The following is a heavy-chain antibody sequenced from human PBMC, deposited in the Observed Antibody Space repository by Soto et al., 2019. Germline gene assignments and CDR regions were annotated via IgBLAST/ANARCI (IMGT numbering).Heavy chain of an antibody. CDR1: GFSLSTSGVG. D-gene: IGHD1-1*01. CDR3: ALLPAGDWNDGFDY. V-gene: IGHV2-5*02. J-gene: IGHJ4*02. CDR2: IYWDDDK. Sequence: QITLKESGPTLVKPTQTLTLTCTFSGFSLSTSGVGVGWIRQPPGKALEWLALIYWDDDKRYSPSLKSRLTITKDTSKNQVVLTMTNMDPVDTATYYCALLPAGDWNDGFDYWGQGTLVTVSS.